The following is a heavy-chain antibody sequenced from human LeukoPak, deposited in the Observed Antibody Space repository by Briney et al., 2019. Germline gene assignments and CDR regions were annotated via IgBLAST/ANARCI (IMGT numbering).Heavy chain of an antibody. Sequence: SETLSLTCAVSGYSITSGYYWGWIRQPPGKGLEWIGSIYHSGSTYYNPSLKSRVTISVITSKNQFSLKLSSVTAADTAVYYCARHASDYDFWSGYYPKPPFDYWGQGTLVTVSS. CDR2: IYHSGST. J-gene: IGHJ4*02. CDR1: GYSITSGYY. V-gene: IGHV4-38-2*01. D-gene: IGHD3-3*01. CDR3: ARHASDYDFWSGYYPKPPFDY.